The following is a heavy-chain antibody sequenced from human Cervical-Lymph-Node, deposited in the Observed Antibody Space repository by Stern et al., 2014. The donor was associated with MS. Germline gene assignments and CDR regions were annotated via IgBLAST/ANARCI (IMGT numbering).Heavy chain of an antibody. J-gene: IGHJ5*02. CDR1: GFSLTTNGIH. CDR2: TDWDDNE. V-gene: IGHV2-5*02. D-gene: IGHD2-21*02. CDR3: AHRREGYGDDAWFDT. Sequence: QVTLRESGPTLVKPTQTLTLTCTFSGFSLTTNGIHVGWIRQPPGQALEWLALTDWDDNERYSPSLKSRLTITKDTSKNEVVLTMTNMDPVDTATYYCAHRREGYGDDAWFDTWGQGTLVTVSS.